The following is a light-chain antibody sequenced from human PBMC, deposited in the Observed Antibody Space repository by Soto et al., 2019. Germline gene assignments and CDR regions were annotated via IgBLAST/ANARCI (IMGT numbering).Light chain of an antibody. Sequence: EIVLTQSPPTLSLSPLERARLXCRASQSISSYLAWYQQKPGQAPRLLIYDASNRATGIPARFSGSGSGTDFTLTISRLEPEDSAVYYCQQYGSSPRTFGQGTKVDIK. CDR1: QSISSY. V-gene: IGKV3-20*01. CDR3: QQYGSSPRT. CDR2: DAS. J-gene: IGKJ1*01.